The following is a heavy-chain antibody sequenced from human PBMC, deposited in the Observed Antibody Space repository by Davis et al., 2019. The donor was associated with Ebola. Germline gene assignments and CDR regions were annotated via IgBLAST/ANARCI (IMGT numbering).Heavy chain of an antibody. D-gene: IGHD3-9*01. CDR2: INPNSGGT. CDR3: ARAMTGHRTVLAFDI. Sequence: ASVKVSCKASGYTFTGYYMHWVRQAPGQGLEWMGWINPNSGGTNYAQKFQGRVTITADESTSTAYMELSSLRSEDTAVYYCARAMTGHRTVLAFDIWGQGTMVTVSS. J-gene: IGHJ3*02. CDR1: GYTFTGYY. V-gene: IGHV1-2*02.